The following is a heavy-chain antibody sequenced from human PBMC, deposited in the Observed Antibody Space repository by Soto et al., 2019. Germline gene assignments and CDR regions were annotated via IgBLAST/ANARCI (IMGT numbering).Heavy chain of an antibody. CDR1: GGSLSSGGCS. D-gene: IGHD3-10*01. Sequence: SETPSLTCTVSGGSLSSGGCSRSRVRPAPGEGLEWVGEINDSGSTKYNPSLKSRVTISVDRSKSQLSLNLSSVTAADTAIYFCARVPVRKYYRAGSYQNYYFGMDVWGQGTTVTVSS. V-gene: IGHV4-30-2*01. CDR2: INDSGST. J-gene: IGHJ6*02. CDR3: ARVPVRKYYRAGSYQNYYFGMDV.